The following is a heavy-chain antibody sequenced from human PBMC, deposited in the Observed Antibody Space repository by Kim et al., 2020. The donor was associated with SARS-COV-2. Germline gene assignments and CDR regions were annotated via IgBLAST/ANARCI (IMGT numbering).Heavy chain of an antibody. CDR2: IYSGGST. CDR1: GFSVSDNY. Sequence: GGSLRLSCAVAGFSVSDNYMSWVRQAPGKGLEWVSTIYSGGSTYYAASVKDRFIISRDKSAKALYLQMTTLRDEDTDVYFCARGGCSGYDPLDYCAQGTL. CDR3: ARGGCSGYDPLDY. V-gene: IGHV3-66*01. J-gene: IGHJ4*02. D-gene: IGHD5-12*01.